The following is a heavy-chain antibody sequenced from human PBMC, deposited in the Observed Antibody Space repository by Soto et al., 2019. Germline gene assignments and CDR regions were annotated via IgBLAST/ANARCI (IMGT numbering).Heavy chain of an antibody. D-gene: IGHD2-15*01. CDR3: AKTLSGDYCCWGMDV. CDR2: ISGSGGST. V-gene: IGHV3-23*01. CDR1: GFTFSSYA. J-gene: IGHJ6*02. Sequence: GSLRLCCAASGFTFSSYAMRWVRQAIGKGLEWVSAISGSGGSTYYADSVKGRFTISRDNSKNTLYLQMNSLRAEDAAVYYCAKTLSGDYCCWGMDVWGQGSRDTVSS.